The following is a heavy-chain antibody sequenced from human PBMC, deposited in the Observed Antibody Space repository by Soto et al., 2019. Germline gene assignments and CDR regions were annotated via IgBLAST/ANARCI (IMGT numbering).Heavy chain of an antibody. CDR2: IYYSGST. J-gene: IGHJ5*02. Sequence: SETLSLTCTVSGGSISSYYWSWIRQPPGKGLEWIGYIYYSGSTNYNPSLKSRVTISVDTSKNQFSLKLSSVTAADTAVYYCASDARHSSGWSQGFDPWGQGTLVTVSS. V-gene: IGHV4-59*08. CDR1: GGSISSYY. D-gene: IGHD6-19*01. CDR3: ASDARHSSGWSQGFDP.